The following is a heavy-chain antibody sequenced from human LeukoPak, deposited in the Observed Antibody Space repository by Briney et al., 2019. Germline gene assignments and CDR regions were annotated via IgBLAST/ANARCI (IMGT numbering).Heavy chain of an antibody. CDR2: INHSGST. D-gene: IGHD2-15*01. CDR3: ARARGVVVSYYYYGMDV. V-gene: IGHV4-34*01. J-gene: IGHJ6*02. CDR1: GGSISSYY. Sequence: SETLSLTCTVSGGSISSYYWSWIRQPPGKGLEWIGEINHSGSTNYNPSLKSRVTISVDTSKNQFPLKLSSVTAADTAVYYCARARGVVVSYYYYGMDVWGQGTTVTVSS.